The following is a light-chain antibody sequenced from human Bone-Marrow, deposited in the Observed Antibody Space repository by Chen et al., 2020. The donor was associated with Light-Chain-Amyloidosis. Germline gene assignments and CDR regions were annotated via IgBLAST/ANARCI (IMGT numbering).Light chain of an antibody. V-gene: IGLV1-40*01. CDR3: QSYDSSLSDVV. CDR1: SSNIGAGYD. J-gene: IGLJ2*01. CDR2: GNS. Sequence: QSVLTQPPSVSGAPVQEMVTLCPGSSSNIGAGYDVHWYQQLPGTAPKLLIYGNSNRPSGVPDRFSGSKSGTSASLAITGLQAEDEADYYCQSYDSSLSDVVFGGGTKLTVL.